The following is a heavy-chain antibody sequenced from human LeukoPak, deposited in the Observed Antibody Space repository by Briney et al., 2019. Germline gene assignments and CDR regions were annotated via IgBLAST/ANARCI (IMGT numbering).Heavy chain of an antibody. CDR1: GFTFGSYS. CDR3: ARDISSGDVDIVAIDAFDI. D-gene: IGHD5-12*01. J-gene: IGHJ3*02. V-gene: IGHV3-21*01. CDR2: ISSSSSYI. Sequence: GGSLRLSCAASGFTFGSYSMNWVRQAPGKGLEWVSSISSSSSYIYYADSVKGRFTISRDNAKNSLYLQMNSLRAEDTAVYYCARDISSGDVDIVAIDAFDIWGQGTMVTVSS.